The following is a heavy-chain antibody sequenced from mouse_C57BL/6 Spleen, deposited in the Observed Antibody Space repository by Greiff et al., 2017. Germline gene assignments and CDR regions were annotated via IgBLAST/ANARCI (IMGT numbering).Heavy chain of an antibody. CDR1: GYTFTSYG. D-gene: IGHD1-1*01. J-gene: IGHJ4*01. CDR3: ARSEDYGSSYVGMDY. CDR2: IYPRSGNT. V-gene: IGHV1-81*01. Sequence: VQLQQSGAELARPGASVKLSCKASGYTFTSYGISWVKQRTGQGLEWIGEIYPRSGNTYYNEKFKGKATLTADKSSSTAYMELRSLTSEDSAVYFCARSEDYGSSYVGMDYWGQGTSVTVSS.